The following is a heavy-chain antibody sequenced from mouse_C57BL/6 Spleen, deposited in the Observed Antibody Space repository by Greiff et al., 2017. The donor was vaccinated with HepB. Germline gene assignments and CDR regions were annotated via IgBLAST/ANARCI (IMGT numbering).Heavy chain of an antibody. V-gene: IGHV5-4*01. CDR1: GFTFSSYA. CDR3: ARDAYGNYVSYFDY. D-gene: IGHD2-1*01. CDR2: ISDGGSYT. Sequence: EVKLVESGGGLVKPGGSLKLSCAASGFTFSSYAMSWVRQTPEKRLEWVATISDGGSYTYYPENVKGRFTISRDNSKNNLYMQISHLKSEDTAMYYCARDAYGNYVSYFDYWGQGTTLTVSS. J-gene: IGHJ2*01.